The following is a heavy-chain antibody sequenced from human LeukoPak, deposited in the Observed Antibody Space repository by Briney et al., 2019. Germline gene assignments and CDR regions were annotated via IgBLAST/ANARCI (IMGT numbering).Heavy chain of an antibody. CDR1: GFTFSDYY. CDR2: ISSSGSTI. D-gene: IGHD3-3*01. CDR3: AKDHYWSIDY. Sequence: GGSLRLSCAASGFTFSDYYMSWIRQAPGKGLGWVSYISSSGSTIYYADSVRGRFTISRDNAKNSLYLQLNSLRAEDTGVYYCAKDHYWSIDYWGRGTLVTVSS. J-gene: IGHJ4*02. V-gene: IGHV3-11*04.